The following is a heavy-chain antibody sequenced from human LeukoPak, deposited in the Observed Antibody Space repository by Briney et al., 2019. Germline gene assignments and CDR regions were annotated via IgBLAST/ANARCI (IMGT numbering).Heavy chain of an antibody. CDR2: IYYSGST. J-gene: IGHJ6*03. CDR3: ARVRRGGSYSAPFYYYYYMDV. CDR1: GGSISSHY. D-gene: IGHD1-26*01. V-gene: IGHV4-59*11. Sequence: SETLSLTCTVSGGSISSHYWSWIRQPPGKGLEWIGYIYYSGSTNYNPSLKSRVTISVDTSKNQFSLKLSSVTAADTAVYYCARVRRGGSYSAPFYYYYYMDVWGKGTTVTVSS.